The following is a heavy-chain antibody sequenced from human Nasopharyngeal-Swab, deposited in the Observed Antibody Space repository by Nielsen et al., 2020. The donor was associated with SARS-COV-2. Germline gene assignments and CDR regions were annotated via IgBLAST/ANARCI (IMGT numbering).Heavy chain of an antibody. V-gene: IGHV3-9*01. J-gene: IGHJ1*01. Sequence: GGSLRLSCAASGFTFDDYAMHWVRQAPGKGLEWVSGISWNGGSIGYADSVKGRFTISRDNAKNSLYLQMNSLRAEDTALYYCAKDFYYDSSGPPSVQHWGQGTLVTVSS. D-gene: IGHD3-22*01. CDR3: AKDFYYDSSGPPSVQH. CDR1: GFTFDDYA. CDR2: ISWNGGSI.